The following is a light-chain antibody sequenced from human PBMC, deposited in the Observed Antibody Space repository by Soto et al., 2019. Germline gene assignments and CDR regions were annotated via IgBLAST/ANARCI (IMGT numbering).Light chain of an antibody. CDR3: SSYTSTNTLGV. J-gene: IGLJ2*01. V-gene: IGLV2-14*01. CDR1: SSDVGAYNY. CDR2: EVS. Sequence: QSALTQPASVSGAPGQSITLSCSGSSSDVGAYNYVSWYQQHPGKAPKLIIYEVSNRPSGVSPRFSGSKSGNTASLTISGLQADDEADYYCSSYTSTNTLGVFGGGTQLTVL.